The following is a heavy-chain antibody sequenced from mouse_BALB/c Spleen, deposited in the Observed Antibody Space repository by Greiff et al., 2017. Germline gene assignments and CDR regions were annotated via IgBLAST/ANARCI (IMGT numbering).Heavy chain of an antibody. CDR3: ARSTTVVAYYFDY. D-gene: IGHD1-1*01. CDR1: GYTFTSYV. V-gene: IGHV1-14*01. CDR2: INPYNDGT. Sequence: VQLQQSGPELVKPGASVKMSCKASGYTFTSYVMHWVKQKPGQGLEWIGYINPYNDGTKYNEKFKGKATLTSDKSSSTAYMELSSLTSEDSAVYYCARSTTVVAYYFDYWGQGTTLTVSS. J-gene: IGHJ2*01.